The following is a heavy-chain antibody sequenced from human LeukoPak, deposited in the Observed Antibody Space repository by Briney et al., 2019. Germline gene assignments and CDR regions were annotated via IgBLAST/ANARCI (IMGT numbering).Heavy chain of an antibody. Sequence: ASVKVSCKASGYTFTSYGISWVRQAPGQGLEWMGWISAYNGNTNYAQKLQGRVTMTTDTSTSTAYMELRSLRSDDTAVYYCARDYGMANESQRLGSFDYWGQGTLVIVSS. CDR1: GYTFTSYG. CDR2: ISAYNGNT. J-gene: IGHJ4*02. CDR3: ARDYGMANESQRLGSFDY. V-gene: IGHV1-18*01. D-gene: IGHD1-1*01.